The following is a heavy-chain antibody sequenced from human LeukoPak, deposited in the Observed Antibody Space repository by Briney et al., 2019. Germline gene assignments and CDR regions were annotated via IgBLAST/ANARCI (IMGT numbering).Heavy chain of an antibody. J-gene: IGHJ4*02. CDR1: GYTLTELS. D-gene: IGHD3-22*01. Sequence: ASVKVSCKVSGYTLTELSMHWVRQAPGKGLEWMGGFDPEDGETIYAQKFQGRVTMTEDTSTDTAYMELSSLRSEDTAVYYCATSSSGYNFLDYWGQGTLVTVSS. V-gene: IGHV1-24*01. CDR2: FDPEDGET. CDR3: ATSSSGYNFLDY.